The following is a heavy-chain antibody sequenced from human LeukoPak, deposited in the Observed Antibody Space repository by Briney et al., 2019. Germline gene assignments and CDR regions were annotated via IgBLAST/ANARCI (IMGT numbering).Heavy chain of an antibody. CDR2: IIPIFGTA. Sequence: ASVKVSCEASGGTFSSYAISWVRQAPGQGLKWMGRIIPIFGTANYAQKFQGRVTITTDESTSTAYMELSSLRSEDTAVYYCANEPSIAAAGSDYWGQGTLVTVSS. V-gene: IGHV1-69*05. CDR3: ANEPSIAAAGSDY. D-gene: IGHD6-13*01. J-gene: IGHJ4*02. CDR1: GGTFSSYA.